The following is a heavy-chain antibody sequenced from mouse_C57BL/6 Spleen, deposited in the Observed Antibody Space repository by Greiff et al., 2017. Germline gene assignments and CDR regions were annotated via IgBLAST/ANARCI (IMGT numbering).Heavy chain of an antibody. CDR3: ARVPPFYGSSHWYFDV. Sequence: QVQLQQSGPELVKPGASVKISCKASGYAFSSSWMNWVKQRPGKGLEWIGRIYPGDGDTNYNGKFKGKATLTADKSSSTAYMQLSSLTSEDSAVYFCARVPPFYGSSHWYFDVWGTGTTVTVSS. J-gene: IGHJ1*03. CDR1: GYAFSSSW. D-gene: IGHD1-1*01. V-gene: IGHV1-82*01. CDR2: IYPGDGDT.